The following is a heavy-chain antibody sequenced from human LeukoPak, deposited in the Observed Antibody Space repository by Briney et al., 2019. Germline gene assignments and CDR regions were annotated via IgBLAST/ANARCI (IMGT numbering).Heavy chain of an antibody. CDR2: IKQDGSEK. CDR1: GFTFSSYW. Sequence: GGSLRLSCAASGFTFSSYWMSWVRQAPGKGLEWVANIKQDGSEKHYVDSVKGRFTISRDNAKNSLYLQMNSLRAEDTAVYYCAVEMATIKTDYFDYWGQGTLVTVSS. CDR3: AVEMATIKTDYFDY. D-gene: IGHD5-24*01. J-gene: IGHJ4*02. V-gene: IGHV3-7*01.